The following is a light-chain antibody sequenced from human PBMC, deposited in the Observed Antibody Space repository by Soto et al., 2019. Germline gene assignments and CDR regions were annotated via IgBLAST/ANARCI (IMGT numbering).Light chain of an antibody. V-gene: IGKV1-33*01. CDR2: DAS. CDR1: QDISNY. CDR3: QQYDNLPYT. Sequence: DIQMTQSPSSLSASVGDRVTITCQASQDISNYLNWYQQKPGKASKLLIYDASNLETGVPSRFSGSGSGTDFTFTISILQPEDIATYYCQQYDNLPYTFGQGTKLEIK. J-gene: IGKJ2*01.